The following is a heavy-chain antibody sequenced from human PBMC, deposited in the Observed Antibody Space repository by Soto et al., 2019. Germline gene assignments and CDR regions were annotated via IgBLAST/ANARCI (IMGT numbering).Heavy chain of an antibody. D-gene: IGHD6-6*01. V-gene: IGHV1-69*01. CDR3: ARGRAGGQLRYYYGMDV. Sequence: QVQLVQSGAEVKKPGSSVKVSCKASGGTFSSYAISWVRQAPGQGLEWMGGIIPIFGTANYAQKFQGRVTITADESTSTAYMELSRLRSEDTAVYYCARGRAGGQLRYYYGMDVWGQGTTVTFSS. CDR2: IIPIFGTA. CDR1: GGTFSSYA. J-gene: IGHJ6*02.